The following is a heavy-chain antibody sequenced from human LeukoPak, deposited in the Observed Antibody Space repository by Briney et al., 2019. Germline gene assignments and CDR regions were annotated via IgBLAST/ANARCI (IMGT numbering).Heavy chain of an antibody. CDR2: IYYSGST. CDR1: GGSISSGVYY. CDR3: ARGRSVLRYFDWLFHFDY. Sequence: SETLSLTCTVSGGSISSGVYYWSWIRQHPGKGLEWIGYIYYSGSTCYNPSLKSRVTISVDTSKNQFSLKLSSVTAADTAVYYCARGRSVLRYFDWLFHFDYWGQGTLVTVSS. J-gene: IGHJ4*02. V-gene: IGHV4-31*03. D-gene: IGHD3-9*01.